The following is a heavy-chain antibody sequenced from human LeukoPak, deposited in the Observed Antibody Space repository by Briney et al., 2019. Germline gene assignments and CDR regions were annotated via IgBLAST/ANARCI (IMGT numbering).Heavy chain of an antibody. J-gene: IGHJ4*02. CDR2: INSDGSST. Sequence: GGSLRLSCAASGFTFSSYWMHWVRQAPGKGLVWVSRINSDGSSTSYADSVKGRFTISGDNAKNTLYLQMNSLRAEDTAVYYCARSGGYSSGWTIFDYWGQGTLVTVSS. CDR1: GFTFSSYW. D-gene: IGHD6-19*01. V-gene: IGHV3-74*01. CDR3: ARSGGYSSGWTIFDY.